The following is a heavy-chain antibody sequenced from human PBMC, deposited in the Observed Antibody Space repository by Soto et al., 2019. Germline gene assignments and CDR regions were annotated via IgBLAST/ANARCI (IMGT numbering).Heavy chain of an antibody. CDR1: GYTFTSYG. D-gene: IGHD6-19*01. Sequence: ASVKVSCKASGYTFTSYGISWVRQAPGQGLEWMGWISAYNGNTNYAQKLQGRVTMTTDTSTSTAYMELRSLRSDDTAVYYCARVGGQWLVRYYFDYWGKGTLVTVSS. CDR3: ARVGGQWLVRYYFDY. J-gene: IGHJ4*02. V-gene: IGHV1-18*01. CDR2: ISAYNGNT.